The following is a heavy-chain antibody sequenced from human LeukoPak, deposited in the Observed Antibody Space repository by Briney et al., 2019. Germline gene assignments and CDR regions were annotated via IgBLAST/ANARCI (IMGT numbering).Heavy chain of an antibody. CDR3: ARRRRRAYFDY. Sequence: SETLSLTCAVYGGSFSGYYWSWIRQPPGKGLEWIGEINHSGSTNYNPSLKSRVTISVDTSKNQFSLKLSSVTAADTAVYYCARRRRRAYFDYWGQGTLVTVSS. CDR2: INHSGST. CDR1: GGSFSGYY. V-gene: IGHV4-34*01. D-gene: IGHD1-1*01. J-gene: IGHJ4*02.